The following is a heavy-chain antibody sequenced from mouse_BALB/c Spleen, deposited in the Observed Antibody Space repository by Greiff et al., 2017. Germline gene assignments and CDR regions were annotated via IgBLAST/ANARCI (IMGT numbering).Heavy chain of an antibody. Sequence: EVKLQESGPGLVKPSQSLSLTCSVTGYSITSGYYWNWIRQFPGNKLEWMGYISYDGSNNYNPSLKNRISITRDTSKNQFFLKLNSVTTEDTATYYCARGAYYGNYGFAYWGQGTLVTVSA. CDR1: GYSITSGYY. CDR2: ISYDGSN. CDR3: ARGAYYGNYGFAY. D-gene: IGHD2-10*01. V-gene: IGHV3-6*02. J-gene: IGHJ3*01.